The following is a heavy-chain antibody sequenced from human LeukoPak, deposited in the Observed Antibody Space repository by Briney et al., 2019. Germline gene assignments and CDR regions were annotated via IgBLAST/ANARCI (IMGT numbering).Heavy chain of an antibody. V-gene: IGHV3-7*04. D-gene: IGHD5-12*01. CDR2: IKEGGSAS. J-gene: IGHJ4*02. CDR1: GFTISSYY. Sequence: PGGSLRRSCAASGFTISSYYMGWVRQAPGKGLEWLANIKEGGSASDYVDSGKGRFTITRDNDKNLLSLQMNSLSPEDTAVYYCARDEVAVPGGDCWGQGTLVTVSS. CDR3: ARDEVAVPGGDC.